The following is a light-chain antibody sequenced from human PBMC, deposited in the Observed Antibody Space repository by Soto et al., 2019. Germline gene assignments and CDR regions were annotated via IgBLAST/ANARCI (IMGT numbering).Light chain of an antibody. CDR3: QQYGSSPKT. CDR1: QSVSSSY. Sequence: ETVLTQSPGTLSLSPGESSILSCSASQSVSSSYLAWYQQKPGQAPRLLIYGASSRATGIPDRFSGSGSGTDFTLTISRLEPEDFAVYYCQQYGSSPKTFGQGTKVDIK. CDR2: GAS. J-gene: IGKJ1*01. V-gene: IGKV3-20*01.